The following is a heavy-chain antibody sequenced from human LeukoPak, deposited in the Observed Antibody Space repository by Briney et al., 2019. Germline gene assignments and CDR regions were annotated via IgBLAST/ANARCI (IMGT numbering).Heavy chain of an antibody. Sequence: ASVKVSCKASGYTFTSYYMHWVRQAPGQGLEWMGIINPSGGSTSYAQKFQGRVTMTRDTSTSTAYMELSSLRSEDTAVYYCATHKSSSWRNNWFDPWGQGTLVTVSS. V-gene: IGHV1-46*01. CDR2: INPSGGST. J-gene: IGHJ5*02. CDR1: GYTFTSYY. D-gene: IGHD6-13*01. CDR3: ATHKSSSWRNNWFDP.